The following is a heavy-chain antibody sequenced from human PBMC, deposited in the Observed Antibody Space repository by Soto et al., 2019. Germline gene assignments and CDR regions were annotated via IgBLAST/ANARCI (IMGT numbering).Heavy chain of an antibody. CDR3: AGDREAGYNFYYGMDV. CDR2: IYTSASI. J-gene: IGHJ6*02. CDR1: GADINTYS. Sequence: SETLSLTCSVSGADINTYSWTWIRQPAGKGLEWIGRIYTSASINYNPSLKGRVTLSVDTSTNQVSLRLASVTAADTAIYYCAGDREAGYNFYYGMDVWGQGTTVTVSS. D-gene: IGHD6-19*01. V-gene: IGHV4-4*07.